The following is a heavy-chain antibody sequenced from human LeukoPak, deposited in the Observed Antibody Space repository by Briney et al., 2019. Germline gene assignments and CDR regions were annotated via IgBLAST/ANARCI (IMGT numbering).Heavy chain of an antibody. Sequence: SETLSLTCSVSGGSISSSTYYWGWIRQPPGKGLEWIGSIYYSGSTYYNPSLKSRVTISVDTSKNQFSLKLSSVTAADTAVYYCARGGGYDFWSEKDAFDIWGQGTMVTVSS. CDR3: ARGGGYDFWSEKDAFDI. CDR2: IYYSGST. D-gene: IGHD3-3*01. J-gene: IGHJ3*02. V-gene: IGHV4-39*07. CDR1: GGSISSSTYY.